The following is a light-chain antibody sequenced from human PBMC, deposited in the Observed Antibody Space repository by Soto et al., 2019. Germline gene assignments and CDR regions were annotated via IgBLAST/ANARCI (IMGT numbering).Light chain of an antibody. CDR1: ESVNRN. CDR2: GAS. J-gene: IGKJ1*01. Sequence: EIVMTQSPATMSVSPGGRATLSCRASESVNRNLAWYQQRPGQSPRLLIYGASTRATGIPARFSGSGSGTEFTLTISSLQSEDFAVYYCQQYNNWPPWAFGQGTKVDIK. CDR3: QQYNNWPPWA. V-gene: IGKV3-15*01.